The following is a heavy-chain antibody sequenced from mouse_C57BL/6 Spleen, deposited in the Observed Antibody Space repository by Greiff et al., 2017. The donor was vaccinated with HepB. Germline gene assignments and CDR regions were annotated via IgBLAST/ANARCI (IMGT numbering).Heavy chain of an antibody. V-gene: IGHV5-12*01. J-gene: IGHJ1*03. Sequence: VQLKESGGGLVQPGGSLKLSCAASGFTFSDYYMYWVRQTPEKRLEWVAYISNGGGSTYYPDTVKGRFTISRDNAKNTLYLQRSRLKSEDTAMYYCARQRVLLRYFDVWGTGTTVTVSS. CDR1: GFTFSDYY. CDR2: ISNGGGST. D-gene: IGHD1-1*01. CDR3: ARQRVLLRYFDV.